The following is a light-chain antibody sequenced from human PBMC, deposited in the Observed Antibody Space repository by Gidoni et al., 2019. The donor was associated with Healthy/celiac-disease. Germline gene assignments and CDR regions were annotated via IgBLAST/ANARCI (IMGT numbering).Light chain of an antibody. CDR1: QSISSW. Sequence: DIQMTQSPSTRSASVGDRVTITCRASQSISSWLAWYQQKPGKAPKLLIYKASSLESGVPSRFSGSGSGTEFTLTISSLQPDDFATYYFQQYNSYPSTFGQGTKVEIK. CDR2: KAS. J-gene: IGKJ1*01. CDR3: QQYNSYPST. V-gene: IGKV1-5*03.